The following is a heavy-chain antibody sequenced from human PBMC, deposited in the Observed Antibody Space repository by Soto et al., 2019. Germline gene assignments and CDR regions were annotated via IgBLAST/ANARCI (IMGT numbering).Heavy chain of an antibody. J-gene: IGHJ4*02. Sequence: QVPLVQSGAEVKKPGASVKVSCKASGYTFTSYGISWVRQAPGQGLEWMGWISVYNGNTNYVQQLQGRVTMTTVTSTNTAYMDVRSLRSDDTPVYYCAGVGELVHELDYWGQGTLDAVSS. CDR1: GYTFTSYG. V-gene: IGHV1-18*01. D-gene: IGHD3-10*01. CDR3: AGVGELVHELDY. CDR2: ISVYNGNT.